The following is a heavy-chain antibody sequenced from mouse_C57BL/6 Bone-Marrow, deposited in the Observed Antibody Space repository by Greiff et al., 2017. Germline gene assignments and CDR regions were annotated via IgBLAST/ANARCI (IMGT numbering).Heavy chain of an antibody. J-gene: IGHJ3*01. D-gene: IGHD2-4*01. V-gene: IGHV5-12*01. CDR3: AKSYDYGAWFGY. CDR2: ISNGGGST. Sequence: EVKVVESGGGLVKPGGSLKLSCAASGFTFSDYGMHWVRQAPEKGLEWVAYISNGGGSTYYPDTVKGRFTISRDNATNTLYLQMSRLKSEDTALYYCAKSYDYGAWFGYWGKGIPVTVS. CDR1: GFTFSDYG.